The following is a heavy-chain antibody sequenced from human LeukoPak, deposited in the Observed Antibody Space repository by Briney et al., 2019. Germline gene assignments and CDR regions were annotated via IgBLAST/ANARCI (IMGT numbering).Heavy chain of an antibody. CDR3: ARGGLIVAVPAAMGRWDY. Sequence: SETLSLTCTVSGYSISSGYYWGWIRQPPGKGLEWIGSIYHSGSTYYNPSLKSRVTISVDTSKNQFSLKLSSVTAADTAVYYCARGGLIVAVPAAMGRWDYWGQGTLVTVSS. D-gene: IGHD2-2*01. V-gene: IGHV4-38-2*02. CDR2: IYHSGST. J-gene: IGHJ4*02. CDR1: GYSISSGYY.